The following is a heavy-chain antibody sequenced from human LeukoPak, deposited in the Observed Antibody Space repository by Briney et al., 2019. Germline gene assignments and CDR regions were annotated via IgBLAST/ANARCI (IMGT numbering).Heavy chain of an antibody. CDR2: IYYSGST. D-gene: IGHD6-13*01. J-gene: IGHJ5*02. V-gene: IGHV4-31*03. Sequence: KPSETLSLTCTVSGGSISSGGYYWSSIRQHPGEGLEWTGYIYYSGSTYYNPSLKRRVTISVDTSKNQFSLKLSSVTAADTAVYYCARVPSLYSSSWDNWFDPWGRGTLVTVSS. CDR3: ARVPSLYSSSWDNWFDP. CDR1: GGSISSGGYY.